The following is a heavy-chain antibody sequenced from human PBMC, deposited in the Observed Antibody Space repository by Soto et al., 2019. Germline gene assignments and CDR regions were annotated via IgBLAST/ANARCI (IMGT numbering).Heavy chain of an antibody. D-gene: IGHD2-8*01. J-gene: IGHJ6*02. V-gene: IGHV1-18*01. CDR2: ISGYNGDT. CDR1: GYTFTRYG. Sequence: QGHLVQSGAEVKKPGTSVKVSCKASGYTFTRYGISWVRQAPGQGLEWMGWISGYNGDTNYAQNLQGRVTMTIDTSTSNAYMVLRSLTSDDTAVYYRAKNGQPPYYYYGLDVWGQGTTVTVSS. CDR3: AKNGQPPYYYYGLDV.